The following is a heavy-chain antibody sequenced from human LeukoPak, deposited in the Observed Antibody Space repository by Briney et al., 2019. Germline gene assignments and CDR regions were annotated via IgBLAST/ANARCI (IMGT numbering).Heavy chain of an antibody. CDR3: ARGGSPVHYYYMDV. J-gene: IGHJ6*03. CDR2: IRYDGSNK. V-gene: IGHV3-30*02. CDR1: GFTFSSYG. D-gene: IGHD1-1*01. Sequence: GGSLRLSCAASGFTFSSYGMHWVRQAPGKGLEWVAFIRYDGSNKYYADSVKGRFTISRDNSKNTLYLQMNSLRAEDTAVYYCARGGSPVHYYYMDVWGKGTTVTISS.